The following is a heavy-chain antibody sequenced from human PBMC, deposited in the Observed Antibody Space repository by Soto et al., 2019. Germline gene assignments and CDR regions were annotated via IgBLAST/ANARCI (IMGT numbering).Heavy chain of an antibody. CDR1: GFTFSSYS. CDR3: ARDQSHDFWSGYYGYFQH. D-gene: IGHD3-3*01. J-gene: IGHJ1*01. Sequence: EVQLVESGGGLVKPGGSLRLSCAASGFTFSSYSMNWVRQAPGKGLEWVSSISSSSSYIYYADSVKGRFTISRDNAKNSLYLQMNSLRAEDTAVYYCARDQSHDFWSGYYGYFQHWGQGTLVTVSS. V-gene: IGHV3-21*01. CDR2: ISSSSSYI.